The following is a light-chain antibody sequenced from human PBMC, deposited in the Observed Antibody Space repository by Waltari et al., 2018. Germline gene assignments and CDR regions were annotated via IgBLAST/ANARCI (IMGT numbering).Light chain of an antibody. V-gene: IGLV2-8*01. J-gene: IGLJ1*01. CDR3: CSYVGLGTYV. Sequence: QSALTQPPSASGSPGQSVTISCTGTRSDVGGYDYVSWYQQHPGKAPKLVIYDVTKRPSGVPDRFSGSKSGNTASLTVSGLQAEDEADYYCCSYVGLGTYVFGTGTKVTV. CDR1: RSDVGGYDY. CDR2: DVT.